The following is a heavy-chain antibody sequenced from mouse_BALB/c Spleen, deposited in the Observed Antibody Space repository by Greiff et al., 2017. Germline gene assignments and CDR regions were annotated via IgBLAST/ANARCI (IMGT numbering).Heavy chain of an antibody. CDR2: ISYSGST. CDR1: GYSITSDYA. J-gene: IGHJ1*01. D-gene: IGHD2-14*01. CDR3: ARYYRYDGSYFDV. V-gene: IGHV3-2*02. Sequence: EVQLVESGPGLVKPSQSLSLTCTVTGYSITSDYAWNWIRQFPGNQLEWMGYISYSGSTSYNPSLKSRISITRDTSKNQFFLQLNSVTTEDTATYYCARYYRYDGSYFDVWGAGTTVTVSS.